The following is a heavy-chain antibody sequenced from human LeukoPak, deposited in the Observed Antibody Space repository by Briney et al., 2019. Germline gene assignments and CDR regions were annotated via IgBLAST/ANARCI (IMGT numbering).Heavy chain of an antibody. Sequence: GGSLRLSCAASGFTFSSYAMSWVRQASGKGLEWVSAISGSGGSTYYADSVKGRFTISRDNSKNTLYLQMNSLRAEDTAVYYCAKDDTGGLLWFGELLFGYWGQGTLVTVSS. CDR3: AKDDTGGLLWFGELLFGY. J-gene: IGHJ4*02. V-gene: IGHV3-23*01. CDR2: ISGSGGST. D-gene: IGHD3-10*01. CDR1: GFTFSSYA.